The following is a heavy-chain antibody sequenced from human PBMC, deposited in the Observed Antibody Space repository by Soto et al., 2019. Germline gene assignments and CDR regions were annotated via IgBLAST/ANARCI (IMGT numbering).Heavy chain of an antibody. D-gene: IGHD3-22*01. Sequence: GGSLRLSCTASGFTFGDYAMSWFRQAPGKGLEWVGFIRSKAYGGTTHYDASVKGRFTISRDDSKSIAYLQMNSLKTEDTAVFYCSTNYYDSSGYDNWFDPWGQGTLVTVSS. CDR1: GFTFGDYA. CDR3: STNYYDSSGYDNWFDP. J-gene: IGHJ5*02. V-gene: IGHV3-49*03. CDR2: IRSKAYGGTT.